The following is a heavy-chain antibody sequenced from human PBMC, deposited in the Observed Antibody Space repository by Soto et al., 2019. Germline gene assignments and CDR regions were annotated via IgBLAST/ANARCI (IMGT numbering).Heavy chain of an antibody. CDR3: ARPMYAMCDYYGLEV. D-gene: IGHD2-8*01. CDR1: GYNIMTYN. Sequence: QVQLVQSVAEVKEPGASVKISCRASGYNIMTYNIHWVRQAPGQGLEWMGLIVPAGEITKYAEKFQDRVYMTRDTSTHTAYMYLSSLRSNATGVYSCARPMYAMCDYYGLEVWGQGTPVTVSS. CDR2: IVPAGEIT. J-gene: IGHJ6*02. V-gene: IGHV1-46*01.